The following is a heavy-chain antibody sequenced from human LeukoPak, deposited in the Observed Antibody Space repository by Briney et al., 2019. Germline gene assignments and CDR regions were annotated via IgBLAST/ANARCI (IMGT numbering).Heavy chain of an antibody. D-gene: IGHD5-18*01. V-gene: IGHV4-39*01. CDR2: IYYSGST. Sequence: SETLSLTCTVSGGSISSSTYYSGWIRQPPGKGLEWIGSIYYSGSTYYNPSLKSRVTISVDTSKNQFSLKLSSVTAADTAVCYCARLNVDTAMVYDAFDIWGQGTMVTVSS. CDR1: GGSISSSTYY. J-gene: IGHJ3*02. CDR3: ARLNVDTAMVYDAFDI.